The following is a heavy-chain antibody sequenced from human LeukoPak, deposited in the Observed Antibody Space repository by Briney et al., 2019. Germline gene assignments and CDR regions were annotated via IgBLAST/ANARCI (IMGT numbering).Heavy chain of an antibody. Sequence: GGSLRLSCAASGFSFSRYWMHWVRQAPGKGLEWVSRIRSDGGDTGNADSVKGRFTISRDNAKNTLFLQMNSLRDEDTAVYYCARDLILGSGSLDYWGQGTLVTVSS. CDR2: IRSDGGDT. J-gene: IGHJ4*02. CDR3: ARDLILGSGSLDY. CDR1: GFSFSRYW. D-gene: IGHD3-10*01. V-gene: IGHV3-74*01.